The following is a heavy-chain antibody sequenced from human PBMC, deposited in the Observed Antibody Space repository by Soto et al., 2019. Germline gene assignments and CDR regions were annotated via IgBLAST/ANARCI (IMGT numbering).Heavy chain of an antibody. CDR2: IFSNDEK. D-gene: IGHD3-9*01. V-gene: IGHV2-26*01. J-gene: IGHJ4*02. CDR3: ARSYSYYDILTGYLYYFDY. CDR1: GFSLSNARMG. Sequence: QVTLKESGPVLVKPTETLTLTCTVSGFSLSNARMGVSWIRQPPGKALEWLAHIFSNDEKSYSTSLKSRLTISKDTSKRQVVLTMTNMDPVDTATYYCARSYSYYDILTGYLYYFDYWGQGTLVTVSS.